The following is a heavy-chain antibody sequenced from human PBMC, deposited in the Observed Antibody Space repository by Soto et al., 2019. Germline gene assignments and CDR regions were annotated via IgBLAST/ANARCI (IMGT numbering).Heavy chain of an antibody. D-gene: IGHD6-19*01. CDR3: ASTSPEIAVAGTDSYGMDV. J-gene: IGHJ6*02. Sequence: TSETLSLTCAVSGGSISSGGYSCSWIRQPPGKGLEWIGEINHSGSTNYNPSLKSRVTISVDTSKNQFSLKLSSVTAADTAVYYCASTSPEIAVAGTDSYGMDVWGQGTTVTVSS. CDR2: INHSGST. V-gene: IGHV4-30-2*01. CDR1: GGSISSGGYS.